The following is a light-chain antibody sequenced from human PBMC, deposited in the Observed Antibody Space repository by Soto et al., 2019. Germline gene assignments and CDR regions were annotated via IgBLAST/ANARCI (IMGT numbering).Light chain of an antibody. CDR1: QSVSSN. Sequence: EIVMTQSPATLSVSPGGRATLSCRASQSVSSNLDWYQQKPGQAPRLLIYGASTKATGIPARFSGSRSGTEFTLSLRSLRSEDFAVYYYQQYNNWPPMYTFGQGTKLEIK. V-gene: IGKV3-15*01. CDR3: QQYNNWPPMYT. CDR2: GAS. J-gene: IGKJ2*01.